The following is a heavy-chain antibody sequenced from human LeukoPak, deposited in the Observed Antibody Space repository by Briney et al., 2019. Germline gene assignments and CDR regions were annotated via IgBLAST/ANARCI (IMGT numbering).Heavy chain of an antibody. D-gene: IGHD6-19*01. J-gene: IGHJ1*01. CDR1: GFSLSTRGVG. Sequence: SGPTLVKPTQTLTLTCTFSGFSLSTRGVGVGWIRQPPAKALEWLALIYWNDDKRYSPSLKSRLTITKYTSKNQVVLTMTNMDPVDTATYYCAHSTHVIAVAGIPLFQHWGQGTLVTVSS. V-gene: IGHV2-5*01. CDR2: IYWNDDK. CDR3: AHSTHVIAVAGIPLFQH.